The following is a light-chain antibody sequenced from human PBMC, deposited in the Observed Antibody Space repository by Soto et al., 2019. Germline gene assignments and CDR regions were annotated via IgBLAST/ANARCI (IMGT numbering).Light chain of an antibody. CDR2: SNN. CDR3: AAWDYILSGSVV. CDR1: SSNIGSNY. J-gene: IGLJ2*01. Sequence: QSVLTQPPSASGTPGQRVTISCSGSSSNIGSNYVYWYQQLPGTAPTLLIYSNNQRPSGVPDRFSGSKSGTSASLAISGLRSEDEAEYYYAAWDYILSGSVVFGGGTKLTVL. V-gene: IGLV1-47*02.